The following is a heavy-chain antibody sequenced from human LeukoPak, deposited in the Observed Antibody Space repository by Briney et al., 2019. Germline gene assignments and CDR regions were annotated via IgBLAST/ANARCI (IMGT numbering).Heavy chain of an antibody. V-gene: IGHV4-34*01. CDR1: GGSFSGYY. J-gene: IGHJ4*02. CDR3: ARLFGYSSSWYHPFDY. Sequence: SETLSLTCAVYGGSFSGYYWSWIRQPPGKGLEWIGEINHSGSTNYNPSLKSRVTISVDTSKNQFSLKLSSVTAADTAVYYYARLFGYSSSWYHPFDYWGQGTLVTVSS. CDR2: INHSGST. D-gene: IGHD6-13*01.